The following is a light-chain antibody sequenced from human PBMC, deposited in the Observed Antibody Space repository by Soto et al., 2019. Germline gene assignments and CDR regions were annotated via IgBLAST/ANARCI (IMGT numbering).Light chain of an antibody. V-gene: IGKV3-20*01. CDR2: GAS. CDR3: QQYGRSRT. CDR1: QSVSSSY. Sequence: EIVLTQSPGTLSLSPGERATLSCRASQSVSSSYLAWYQQKPGQAPRLLIYGASSRATGIPDRFSGSGSGTDFTLTISRQEPEDFAVYYCQQYGRSRTFGQGTKMEIK. J-gene: IGKJ1*01.